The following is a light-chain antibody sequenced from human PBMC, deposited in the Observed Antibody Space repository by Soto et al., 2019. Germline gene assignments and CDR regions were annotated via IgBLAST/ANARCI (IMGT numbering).Light chain of an antibody. V-gene: IGKV3-11*01. CDR3: QQRSNWPIT. CDR2: DAS. J-gene: IGKJ5*01. CDR1: QSVSRY. Sequence: EIVLTQSPGTLSLSPGERATLSCMASQSVSRYLAWYQQKPGQAPRLLIYDASNRATGIPARFSGSGSGTDFTLTISRLEPEDFAVYYCQQRSNWPITFGQGTRLEIK.